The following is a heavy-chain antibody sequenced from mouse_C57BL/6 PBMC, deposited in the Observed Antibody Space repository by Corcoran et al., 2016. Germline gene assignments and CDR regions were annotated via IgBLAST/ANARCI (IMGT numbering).Heavy chain of an antibody. V-gene: IGHV8-12*01. CDR3: ARLGKGDSSGFYFDY. D-gene: IGHD3-2*02. CDR2: IYWDDDK. CDR1: GFSLSTSGMG. Sequence: QVTLKESGPGILQSSQTLSLTCSFSGFSLSTSGMGVSWIRQPSGKGLEWLAHIYWDDDKRYNLSLKSRITISKDTSRNQVFLKITSVDTADTATYYCARLGKGDSSGFYFDYWGQGTTLTVSS. J-gene: IGHJ2*01.